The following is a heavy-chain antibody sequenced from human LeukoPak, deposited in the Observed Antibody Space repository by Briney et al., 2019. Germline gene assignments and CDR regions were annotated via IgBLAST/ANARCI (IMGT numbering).Heavy chain of an antibody. J-gene: IGHJ4*02. V-gene: IGHV3-64*01. CDR1: GFTFSSYA. CDR3: ARDLAGVLLWFGELDY. Sequence: GGSLRLSCAASGFTFSSYAMHWVRQAPGKGLEYVSAISSNGDSTYYTNSVKGRFTISRDNSKNTLYLQMNSLRAEDTAVYYCARDLAGVLLWFGELDYWGQGTLVTVSS. CDR2: ISSNGDST. D-gene: IGHD3-10*01.